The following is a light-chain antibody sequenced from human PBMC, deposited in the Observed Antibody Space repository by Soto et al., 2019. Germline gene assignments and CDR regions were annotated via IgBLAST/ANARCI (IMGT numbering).Light chain of an antibody. CDR2: DVT. Sequence: QSALTQPASVSGSPGQSITISCTRTSSDGDYVSWYQQHPGKAPKLIISDVTNRPSGVSNRFSGSKSDYTASLTISGLQAEDEADYYCSSYTAASSLDVVFGGGTKLTVL. CDR3: SSYTAASSLDVV. CDR1: SSDGDY. J-gene: IGLJ2*01. V-gene: IGLV2-14*03.